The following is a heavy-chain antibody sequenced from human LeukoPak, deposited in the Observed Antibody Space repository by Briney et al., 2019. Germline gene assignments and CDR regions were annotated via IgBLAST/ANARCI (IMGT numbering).Heavy chain of an antibody. D-gene: IGHD2-2*01. V-gene: IGHV4-59*08. CDR3: ARHIVVVPAAITVLGYYYYYMDV. Sequence: PPETLSLTCTVSGGSISSYYWSWIRQPPGKGLEWIGYIYYSGSTNYNPSLKSRVTISVDTSRNQFSLKLSSVTAADTAVYYCARHIVVVPAAITVLGYYYYYMDVWGKGTTVTVSS. J-gene: IGHJ6*03. CDR2: IYYSGST. CDR1: GGSISSYY.